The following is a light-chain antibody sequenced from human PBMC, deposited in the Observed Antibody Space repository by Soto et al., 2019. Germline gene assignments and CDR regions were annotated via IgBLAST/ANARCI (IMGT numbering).Light chain of an antibody. Sequence: AIRMTQSPSSFSASTGDRVPITCRASQGISSYLAWYQQKPGKAPKLLIYKASTLESGVPSNFSGSGSGTEFSLTISSLQPEDFATYYCQQYNAYPWTFGQGTKVDIK. V-gene: IGKV1-8*01. CDR3: QQYNAYPWT. CDR2: KAS. J-gene: IGKJ1*01. CDR1: QGISSY.